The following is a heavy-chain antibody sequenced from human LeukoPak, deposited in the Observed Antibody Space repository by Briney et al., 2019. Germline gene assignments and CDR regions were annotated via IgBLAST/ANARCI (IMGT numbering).Heavy chain of an antibody. D-gene: IGHD6-13*01. Sequence: GASVKVSCKAFGYTFTSNYMHWVRQAPGQGPEWMGVISPSGGSTTYAQKFQGRVTLTRDMSTSTDYMELSSLTSDDTALYYCATGTVSSSWLGIFDFWGQGTLVTVSS. V-gene: IGHV1-46*01. CDR3: ATGTVSSSWLGIFDF. CDR1: GYTFTSNY. J-gene: IGHJ4*02. CDR2: ISPSGGST.